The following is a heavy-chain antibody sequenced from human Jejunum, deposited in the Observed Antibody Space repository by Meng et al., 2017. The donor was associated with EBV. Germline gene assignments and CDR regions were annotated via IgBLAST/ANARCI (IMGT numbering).Heavy chain of an antibody. D-gene: IGHD3-16*01. V-gene: IGHV4-4*02. Sequence: QVKLAGSAPGLGKPSEALSSTCVVSGGSISSNNWWSWVRQTPGKGLEWIGEIYHGGNTNYSPSLESRVTISVDKSKNDFSLKLTSVTAADTAVYYCSHYIWGSPPDGVYWGQGFLVTVSS. CDR1: GGSISSNNW. J-gene: IGHJ4*02. CDR3: SHYIWGSPPDGVY. CDR2: IYHGGNT.